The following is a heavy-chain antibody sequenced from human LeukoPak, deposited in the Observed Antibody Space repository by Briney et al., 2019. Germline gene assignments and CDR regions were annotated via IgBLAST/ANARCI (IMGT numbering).Heavy chain of an antibody. Sequence: PGGSLRLSCVASGFSFSSYAMSWVRQTPARGLEWVSSLKGTGEKYYADSVKGRFTLSRDDSRNTVYLQLNNLRVDDTGVYYCARARLVSNADAVLWGQGTVVTVSS. CDR2: LKGTGEK. D-gene: IGHD1-1*01. CDR1: GFSFSSYA. J-gene: IGHJ4*02. V-gene: IGHV3-23*01. CDR3: ARARLVSNADAVL.